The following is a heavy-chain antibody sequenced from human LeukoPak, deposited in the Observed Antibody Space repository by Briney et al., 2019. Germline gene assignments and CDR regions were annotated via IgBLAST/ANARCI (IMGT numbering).Heavy chain of an antibody. V-gene: IGHV3-30*18. CDR1: GFTFSNYA. CDR3: AKRAHSSSSGSAFDV. J-gene: IGHJ3*01. Sequence: PGGSLRLSCAASGFTFSNYAMNWVRQAPGKGLEWVAAISYDGSNRFYADSVKGRFTISRDSSMNMLYLHMNSLRAEDTAVYYCAKRAHSSSSGSAFDVWGQGTTVTVSS. D-gene: IGHD6-6*01. CDR2: ISYDGSNR.